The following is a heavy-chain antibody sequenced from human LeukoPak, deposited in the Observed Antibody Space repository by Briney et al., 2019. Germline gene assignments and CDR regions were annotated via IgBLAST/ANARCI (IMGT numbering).Heavy chain of an antibody. J-gene: IGHJ4*02. CDR3: ARSLYGIFDF. CDR2: INPNSGAT. Sequence: GASLKVSCKASAYTFTAYYIHWVRQAPGQGLEWMGWINPNSGATKYPQKFQGRVTMTRDTSISTAYMELGSLRSDDTAVYYCARSLYGIFDFWGQGTLVTVSS. D-gene: IGHD4-17*01. V-gene: IGHV1-2*02. CDR1: AYTFTAYY.